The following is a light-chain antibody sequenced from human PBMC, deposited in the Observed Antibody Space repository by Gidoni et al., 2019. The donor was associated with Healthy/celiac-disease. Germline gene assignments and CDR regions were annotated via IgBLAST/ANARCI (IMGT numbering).Light chain of an antibody. J-gene: IGKJ4*02. Sequence: DIQMTHSPSSLSASVGDRVTITCRASQSISSYLNWYQQKPGKAPKLLIYAASSLQSGVPSRFSGSGSGTDFTLTIRSLQPEDFATYYCQQSYSTPRTFGGGTKVEIK. CDR3: QQSYSTPRT. CDR1: QSISSY. CDR2: AAS. V-gene: IGKV1-39*01.